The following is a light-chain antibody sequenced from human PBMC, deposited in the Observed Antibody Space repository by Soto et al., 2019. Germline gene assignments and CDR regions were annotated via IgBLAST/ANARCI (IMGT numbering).Light chain of an antibody. V-gene: IGKV1D-16*01. CDR1: QGIRFY. CDR3: QQYNSYPRT. Sequence: DIQMTQSPSSVSASVGDRVTITCRASQGIRFYLAWYQHKPDKAPKSLIYAASNLQSGVPSRFSGSGYGTEFTLTISSLQPEDFATYYWQQYNSYPRTVGGGTKVEIK. CDR2: AAS. J-gene: IGKJ4*01.